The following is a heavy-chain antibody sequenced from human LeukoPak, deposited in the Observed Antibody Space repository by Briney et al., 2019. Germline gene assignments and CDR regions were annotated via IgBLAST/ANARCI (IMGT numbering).Heavy chain of an antibody. Sequence: GGSLRLSCGASGFTFSSYAMSWVRQAPGKGLEWVSAISGSGGSTYYADSVKGRFTISRDNSKNTLYLQMTSLRAEDTAVYYCAKLASITMVRGVTVPHFDYWGQGTLVTVSS. CDR2: ISGSGGST. D-gene: IGHD3-10*01. J-gene: IGHJ4*02. CDR1: GFTFSSYA. CDR3: AKLASITMVRGVTVPHFDY. V-gene: IGHV3-23*01.